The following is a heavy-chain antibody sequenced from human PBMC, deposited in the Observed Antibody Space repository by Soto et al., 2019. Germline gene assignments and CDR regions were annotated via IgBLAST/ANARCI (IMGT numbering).Heavy chain of an antibody. CDR2: IKNKIDGGTA. Sequence: GGSLGLSCTASGFTFSNAWMSWVRQAPGKGLEWVGRIKNKIDGGTADYAAAVKGRFTISRDDSKNTLYLQVNSLKTEDTAVYYCASMNDRDAFDIWGQGTMVTVSS. D-gene: IGHD1-1*01. CDR3: ASMNDRDAFDI. J-gene: IGHJ3*02. CDR1: GFTFSNAW. V-gene: IGHV3-15*01.